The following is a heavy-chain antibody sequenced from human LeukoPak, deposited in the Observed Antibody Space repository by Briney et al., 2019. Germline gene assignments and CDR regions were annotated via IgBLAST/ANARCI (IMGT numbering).Heavy chain of an antibody. CDR3: AIYRTPYYYDSSGYYANWFDP. Sequence: SQTLSLTCTVSGGSISSGGYYWSWIRQHPGKGLEWIGYIYYSGSTYYNPSLKSRVTISVDTSKNQFSLKLSSVTAADTAVYYCAIYRTPYYYDSSGYYANWFDPWGQGTLVTVSS. CDR1: GGSISSGGYY. CDR2: IYYSGST. J-gene: IGHJ5*02. V-gene: IGHV4-31*03. D-gene: IGHD3-22*01.